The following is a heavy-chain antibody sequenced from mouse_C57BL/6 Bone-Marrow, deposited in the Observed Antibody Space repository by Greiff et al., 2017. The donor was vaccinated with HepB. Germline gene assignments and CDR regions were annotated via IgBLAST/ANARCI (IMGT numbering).Heavy chain of an antibody. CDR2: IHPNSGST. J-gene: IGHJ1*03. CDR3: ARPPYYYGSPYWYFDV. Sequence: QVQLQQPGAELVKPGASVKLSCKASGYTFTSYWMHWVKQRPGQGLEWIGMIHPNSGSTNYNEKFKSKATLTVDKSSSTAYMQLSSLTSEDSAVYYCARPPYYYGSPYWYFDVWGTGTTVTVSS. V-gene: IGHV1-64*01. CDR1: GYTFTSYW. D-gene: IGHD1-1*01.